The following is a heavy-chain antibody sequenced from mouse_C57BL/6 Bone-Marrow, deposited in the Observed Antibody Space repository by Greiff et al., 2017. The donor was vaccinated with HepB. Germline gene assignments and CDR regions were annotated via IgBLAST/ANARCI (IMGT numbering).Heavy chain of an antibody. D-gene: IGHD1-1*01. CDR2: ISDGGSYT. CDR3: ARGGDYYGSSYVNY. Sequence: EVQVVESGGGLVKPGGSLKLSCAASGFTFSSYAMSWVRQTPEKRLEWVATISDGGSYTNYPDNVKGRITISRDNAKNNLYLQLSHLKSEDTAMYYCARGGDYYGSSYVNYWGQGTTLTVSS. J-gene: IGHJ2*01. CDR1: GFTFSSYA. V-gene: IGHV5-4*01.